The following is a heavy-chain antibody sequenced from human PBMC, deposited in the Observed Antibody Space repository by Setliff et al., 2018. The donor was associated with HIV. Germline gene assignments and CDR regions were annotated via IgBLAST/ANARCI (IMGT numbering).Heavy chain of an antibody. V-gene: IGHV4-28*02. D-gene: IGHD3-22*01. CDR3: ARKQWGTSGYYEFFQQ. J-gene: IGHJ1*01. Sequence: VNPPQTLTLTCTFSGFSLKTSGMCVSWIRQSPGKGLEWIGYIYYSGSIYYNPSLKSRVTISIDTSKNHVSLKLSSVTAAYSAVYYCARKQWGTSGYYEFFQQWGQGTLVTVSS. CDR1: GFSLKTSGMC. CDR2: IYYSGSI.